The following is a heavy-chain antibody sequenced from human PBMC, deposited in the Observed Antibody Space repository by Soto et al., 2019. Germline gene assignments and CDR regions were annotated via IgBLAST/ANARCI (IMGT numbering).Heavy chain of an antibody. Sequence: GGSLRLSCAASGFSVNTFNMNWVRQAPGKGLEWVAVIWYDGSNKYYADSVKGRFTISRDNSKNTLYLQMNSLRAEDTAVYYCASSSITAARPAYYYGMDVWGQGTTVTVSS. V-gene: IGHV3-33*08. CDR3: ASSSITAARPAYYYGMDV. CDR2: IWYDGSNK. J-gene: IGHJ6*02. D-gene: IGHD6-6*01. CDR1: GFSVNTFN.